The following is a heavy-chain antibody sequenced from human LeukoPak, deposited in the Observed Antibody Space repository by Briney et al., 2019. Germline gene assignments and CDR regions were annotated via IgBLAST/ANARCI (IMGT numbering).Heavy chain of an antibody. V-gene: IGHV3-43*01. D-gene: IGHD3-10*01. CDR1: GFTFDEYT. Sequence: GGSLRLSCAASGFTFDEYTMHWVRQAPGKGLEWVSLISWDGGSTYYADSVKGRFTISRDNSKNSLYLQMNSLRTEDTAVYYCARDAHTSSGSYWGGVDYYYGLDVWGQGTTVTVSS. J-gene: IGHJ6*02. CDR3: ARDAHTSSGSYWGGVDYYYGLDV. CDR2: ISWDGGST.